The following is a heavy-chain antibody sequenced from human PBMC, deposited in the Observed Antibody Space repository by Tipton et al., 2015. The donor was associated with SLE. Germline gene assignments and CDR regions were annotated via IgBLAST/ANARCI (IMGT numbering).Heavy chain of an antibody. CDR1: GFTFSSYS. J-gene: IGHJ4*02. Sequence: SLRLSCAASGFTFSSYSMNWVRQAPGKGLEWVSSISSSSSYIYYADSVKGRFTISRDNAKKSLYLQMNSLRAEDTAVYYCARGVLGGSYPYWGQGTLVTVSS. CDR2: ISSSSSYI. V-gene: IGHV3-21*04. D-gene: IGHD1-26*01. CDR3: ARGVLGGSYPY.